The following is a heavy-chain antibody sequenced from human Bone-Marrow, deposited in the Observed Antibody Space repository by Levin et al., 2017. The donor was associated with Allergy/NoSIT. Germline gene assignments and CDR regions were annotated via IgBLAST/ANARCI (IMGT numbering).Heavy chain of an antibody. CDR3: ARGPIVPAAPLPYDYGLDV. V-gene: IGHV1-18*01. Sequence: AASVKVSCKASDYTFSSSGFSWVRQAPGQGLEWMGWINAYNGNTNYAQKFQGRVTMTTDTSTTTAYMELRSLRSDDTAVYYCARGPIVPAAPLPYDYGLDVWGQGTTVTVSS. J-gene: IGHJ6*02. CDR1: DYTFSSSG. D-gene: IGHD2-2*01. CDR2: INAYNGNT.